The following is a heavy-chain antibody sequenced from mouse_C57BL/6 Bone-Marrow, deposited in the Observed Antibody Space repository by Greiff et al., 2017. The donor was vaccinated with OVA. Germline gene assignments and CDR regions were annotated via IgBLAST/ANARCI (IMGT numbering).Heavy chain of an antibody. Sequence: EVKLMESGGGLVKPGGSLKLSCAASGFTFSSYTMSWVRQTPEKRLEWVATISGGGGNTYYPDSVKGRFTISSDNAKNTLYLQMSSLRSEDTALYYCARYYGSSYPHAMDYWGQGTSVTVSS. CDR2: ISGGGGNT. CDR3: ARYYGSSYPHAMDY. J-gene: IGHJ4*01. V-gene: IGHV5-9*01. D-gene: IGHD1-1*01. CDR1: GFTFSSYT.